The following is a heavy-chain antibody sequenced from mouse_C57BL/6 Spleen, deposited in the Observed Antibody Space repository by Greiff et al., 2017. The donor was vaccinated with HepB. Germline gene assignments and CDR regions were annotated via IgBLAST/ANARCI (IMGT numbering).Heavy chain of an antibody. J-gene: IGHJ3*01. Sequence: QVQLQQPGAELVRPGSSVKLSCKASGYTFTSYWMHWVQQSPIQGLEWIGNIDPSDSETHYNQKFKDKATLTVDKSSSTAYMQLSSLTAEDSAVYYGAAYSNYGAYWGQGTLVTVSA. CDR2: IDPSDSET. CDR1: GYTFTSYW. V-gene: IGHV1-52*01. D-gene: IGHD2-5*01. CDR3: AAYSNYGAY.